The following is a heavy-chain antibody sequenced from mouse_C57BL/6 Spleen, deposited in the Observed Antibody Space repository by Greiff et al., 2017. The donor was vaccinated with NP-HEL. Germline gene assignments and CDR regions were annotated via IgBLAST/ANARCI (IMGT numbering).Heavy chain of an antibody. CDR2: IRNKANNHAT. D-gene: IGHD3-2*02. Sequence: EVKVEESGGGLVQPGGSMKLSCAASGFTFSDAWLDWVRQSPEKGLEWVAEIRNKANNHATYYAESVKGRFTISRDDSNSSVYLQMNSLRAEDTGIYDCTGGSSGYVEGFFDYWGQGTTLTVSS. V-gene: IGHV6-6*01. CDR3: TGGSSGYVEGFFDY. J-gene: IGHJ2*01. CDR1: GFTFSDAW.